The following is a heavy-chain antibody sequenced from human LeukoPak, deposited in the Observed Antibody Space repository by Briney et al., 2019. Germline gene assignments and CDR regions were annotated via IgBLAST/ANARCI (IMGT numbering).Heavy chain of an antibody. J-gene: IGHJ4*02. CDR3: ARGIFGGYSGYYFDY. CDR2: IHTSGST. CDR1: GGSITSYY. V-gene: IGHV4-4*07. D-gene: IGHD5-12*01. Sequence: SETLSLTCTVSGGSITSYYWTYIRQPAGKGLEWIGRIHTSGSTNYNPSLKSRVTMSVDTSKNQFSLNLSSVTAADTAMYYCARGIFGGYSGYYFDYWGQGTLVTVSS.